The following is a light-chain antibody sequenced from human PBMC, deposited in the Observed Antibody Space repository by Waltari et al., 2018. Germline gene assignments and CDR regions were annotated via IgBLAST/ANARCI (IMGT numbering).Light chain of an antibody. CDR1: QSVGYY. V-gene: IGKV3-11*01. CDR2: DAS. J-gene: IGKJ4*01. CDR3: LQRSNRPLT. Sequence: DIVLTQSPDTLSLSPGERATLSCRASQSVGYYLAWYQHKPGQAPRLLIHDASVRATGIPARFSGSGSGTDFTLTISRLEAEDFAVYFCLQRSNRPLTFGGGTKVEIK.